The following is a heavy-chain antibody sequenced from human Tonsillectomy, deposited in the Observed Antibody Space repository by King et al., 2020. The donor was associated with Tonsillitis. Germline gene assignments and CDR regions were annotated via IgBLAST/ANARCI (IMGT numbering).Heavy chain of an antibody. CDR2: IYYSGNT. CDR3: ARAGYCSGGSCSRGFDY. V-gene: IGHV4-31*01. CDR1: GGSISSGGYF. J-gene: IGHJ4*02. D-gene: IGHD2-15*01. Sequence: VQLQESGPGLVKPSQTLSLTCTVSGGSISSGGYFWSWIRHHPGKGLEWIGYIYYSGNTYYSPSLKSLVTISVDTSKNQFSLKLRSVTAADTAVYYCARAGYCSGGSCSRGFDYWGQGTLVTVSS.